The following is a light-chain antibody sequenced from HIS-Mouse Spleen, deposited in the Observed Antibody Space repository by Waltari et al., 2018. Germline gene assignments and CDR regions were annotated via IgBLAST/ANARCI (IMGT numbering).Light chain of an antibody. CDR3: SSYTSSSFNVV. Sequence: QSALTQPASVSGSPGQSLPISCTGTSSDVGGYNYVPWYQQHPGKAPKLMIYDVSNRPSGVSNRFSGSKSGNTASLTISGLQAEDEADYYCSSYTSSSFNVVFGGGTKLTVL. CDR2: DVS. V-gene: IGLV2-14*03. CDR1: SSDVGGYNY. J-gene: IGLJ2*01.